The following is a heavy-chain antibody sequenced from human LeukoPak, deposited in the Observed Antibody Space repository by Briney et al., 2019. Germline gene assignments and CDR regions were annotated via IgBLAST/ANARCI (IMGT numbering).Heavy chain of an antibody. CDR2: ISYDGSNK. J-gene: IGHJ5*02. Sequence: PGGSLRLSCAASGFTFSSYGMHWVRQAPGKGLEWVAVISYDGSNKYYADSVKGRFTISRDNSKNTLYLQMNSLRAEDTAVYYCAKDWTTVTNWFDPWGQGTLVTVSS. V-gene: IGHV3-30*18. CDR1: GFTFSSYG. CDR3: AKDWTTVTNWFDP. D-gene: IGHD4-17*01.